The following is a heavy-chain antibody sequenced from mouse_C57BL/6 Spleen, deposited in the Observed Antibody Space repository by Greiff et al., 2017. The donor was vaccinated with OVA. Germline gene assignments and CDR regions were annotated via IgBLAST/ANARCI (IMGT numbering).Heavy chain of an antibody. CDR1: GFTFSDYY. J-gene: IGHJ4*01. Sequence: EVKVVESGGGLVQPGGSLKLSCAASGFTFSDYYMYWVRQTPEKRLEWVAYISNGGGSTYYPDTVKGRFTISRDNAKNTLYLQMSRLKSEDTAMYYCARHYGSSPYYAMDYWGQGTSVTVSS. V-gene: IGHV5-12*01. D-gene: IGHD1-1*01. CDR2: ISNGGGST. CDR3: ARHYGSSPYYAMDY.